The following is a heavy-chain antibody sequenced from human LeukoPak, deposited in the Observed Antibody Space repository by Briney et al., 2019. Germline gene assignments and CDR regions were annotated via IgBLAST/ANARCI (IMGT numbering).Heavy chain of an antibody. CDR2: FDPEDGET. D-gene: IGHD6-19*01. Sequence: ASVKVSCKVSGYTLTELSMHWVRQAPGKGLEWMGGFDPEDGETIYAQKFQGRVTMTEDTSTDTAYMELSSLRAEDTAVYYCARDLGSSSGRVRYYYYYYGMDVWGQGTTVTVSS. J-gene: IGHJ6*02. CDR1: GYTLTELS. CDR3: ARDLGSSSGRVRYYYYYYGMDV. V-gene: IGHV1-24*01.